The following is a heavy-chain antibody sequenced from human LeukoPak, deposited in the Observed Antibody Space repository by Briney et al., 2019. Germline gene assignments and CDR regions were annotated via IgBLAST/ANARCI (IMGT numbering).Heavy chain of an antibody. D-gene: IGHD6-13*01. V-gene: IGHV7-4-1*02. CDR2: INTNTGNP. CDR1: GYTFTSYA. Sequence: ASVKVSCKASGYTFTSYAMNWVRQAPGQGLEWMGWINTNTGNPTYAQGFTGRFVFSLDTSVSTAYLQISSLKAEDTAVYYCAREYGVIAAAGTRRMYYYYYMDVWGKGTTVTISS. J-gene: IGHJ6*03. CDR3: AREYGVIAAAGTRRMYYYYYMDV.